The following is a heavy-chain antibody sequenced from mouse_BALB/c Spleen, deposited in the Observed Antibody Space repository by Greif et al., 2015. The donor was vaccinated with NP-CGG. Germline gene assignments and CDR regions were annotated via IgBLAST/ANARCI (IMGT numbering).Heavy chain of an antibody. CDR1: GFTFSNYG. D-gene: IGHD1-1*02. CDR2: ISSGGSYT. J-gene: IGHJ4*01. V-gene: IGHV5-6*02. Sequence: EVKLVESGGDLVKPGGSLKLSCAASGFTFSNYGMSWVRQTPDKRLEWVATISSGGSYTYYPDSVKGRFTISRDNAKNTLYLQMSSLKSEDTAMYYCASLMILYYYAMDYWGQGTSVTVSS. CDR3: ASLMILYYYAMDY.